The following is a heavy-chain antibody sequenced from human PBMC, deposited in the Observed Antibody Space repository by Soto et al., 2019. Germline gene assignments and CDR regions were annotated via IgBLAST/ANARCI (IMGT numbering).Heavy chain of an antibody. V-gene: IGHV3-23*01. Sequence: GGSLRLSCAASGFTFSIYAMSWVRRAPGKGLEWVSSISGSGGSTYYADSVKGRFTISRDNSKNTLYLEMNSLRAEDTAVYYCARESIAVAVDYWGQGTLVTVSS. CDR3: ARESIAVAVDY. CDR2: ISGSGGST. J-gene: IGHJ4*02. D-gene: IGHD6-19*01. CDR1: GFTFSIYA.